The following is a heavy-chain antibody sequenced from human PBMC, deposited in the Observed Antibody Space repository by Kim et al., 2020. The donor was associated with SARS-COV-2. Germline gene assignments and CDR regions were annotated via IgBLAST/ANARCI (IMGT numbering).Heavy chain of an antibody. CDR3: GCGRTYYYDSTDAFDI. J-gene: IGHJ3*02. CDR2: IIPIFGTA. Sequence: SVKVSCKASGGTFSSYAISWVRQAPGQGLEWMGGIIPIFGTANYAQKFQGRVTIPADESTSTAYMELSSLRSEDTAVYYCGCGRTYYYDSTDAFDIWGQGTMVTVSS. D-gene: IGHD3-22*01. CDR1: GGTFSSYA. V-gene: IGHV1-69*13.